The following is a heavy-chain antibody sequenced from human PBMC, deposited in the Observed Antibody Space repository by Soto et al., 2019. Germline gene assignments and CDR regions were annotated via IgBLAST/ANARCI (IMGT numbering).Heavy chain of an antibody. CDR3: ARSSRIQLWLTFDY. Sequence: VASVKVSCKASGYTFTSYGISWVRQAPGQGLEWMGWISAYNGNTNYAQKLQGRVTMTTDTSTSTAYMELRSLRSDDTAVYYCARSSRIQLWLTFDYWGQGTLVTVSS. CDR2: ISAYNGNT. J-gene: IGHJ4*02. D-gene: IGHD5-18*01. CDR1: GYTFTSYG. V-gene: IGHV1-18*01.